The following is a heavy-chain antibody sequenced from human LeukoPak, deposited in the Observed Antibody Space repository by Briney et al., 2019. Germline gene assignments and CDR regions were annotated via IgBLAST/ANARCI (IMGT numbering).Heavy chain of an antibody. Sequence: GGSLRLSCAASGFTFSSYAMSWVRQTPGKGLEWVSSISVSGGSTYYADSVKGRFTISRDNSKNTLYLQMNSLRAEDTAVYYCAKGGGSYYYFDYWGQGTLVTVSS. D-gene: IGHD1-26*01. CDR3: AKGGGSYYYFDY. CDR2: ISVSGGST. J-gene: IGHJ4*02. CDR1: GFTFSSYA. V-gene: IGHV3-23*01.